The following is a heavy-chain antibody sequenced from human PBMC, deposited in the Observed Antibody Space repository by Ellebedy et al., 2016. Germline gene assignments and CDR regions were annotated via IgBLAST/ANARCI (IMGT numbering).Heavy chain of an antibody. CDR1: GYTLTDLS. CDR3: ATDRAFDPGAFEM. D-gene: IGHD3-10*01. V-gene: IGHV1-24*01. Sequence: ASVKVSCKVSGYTLTDLSMHWVRQAPGKGLEWMGSFDPEDDKAIYAEKFQGRVTLTEDTSTDTLYMELSSLRSEDTAVYYCATDRAFDPGAFEMWGPGTMVTVSS. CDR2: FDPEDDKA. J-gene: IGHJ3*02.